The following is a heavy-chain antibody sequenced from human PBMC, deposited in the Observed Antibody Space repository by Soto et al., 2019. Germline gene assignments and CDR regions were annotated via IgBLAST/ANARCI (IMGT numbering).Heavy chain of an antibody. CDR2: IIPIFGTA. CDR3: ARAHIVVVTAIFYYYGMDV. Sequence: QVQLVQSGAEVKKPGSSVKVSCKASGGTFSSYAISWVRQAPGQGLEWLGGIIPIFGTANYAQKFQGRVTITADESTSTAYVELSSLRSEDTAVYYCARAHIVVVTAIFYYYGMDVWGQGTTVTVSS. CDR1: GGTFSSYA. D-gene: IGHD2-21*02. J-gene: IGHJ6*02. V-gene: IGHV1-69*01.